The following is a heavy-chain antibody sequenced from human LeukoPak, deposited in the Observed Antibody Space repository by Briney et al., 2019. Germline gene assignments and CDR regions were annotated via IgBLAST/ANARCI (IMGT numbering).Heavy chain of an antibody. Sequence: GGSLRLSCAASGFTFSSYGMSWVREAPGKGLEWVSAISGSGGSTYYADSVKGRFTISRDNSKNTLYLQMNSLRAEDTAVYYCAKLGQPGLLRYFDWLLTGRFDYWGQGTLVTVSS. J-gene: IGHJ4*02. CDR1: GFTFSSYG. CDR2: ISGSGGST. V-gene: IGHV3-23*01. CDR3: AKLGQPGLLRYFDWLLTGRFDY. D-gene: IGHD3-9*01.